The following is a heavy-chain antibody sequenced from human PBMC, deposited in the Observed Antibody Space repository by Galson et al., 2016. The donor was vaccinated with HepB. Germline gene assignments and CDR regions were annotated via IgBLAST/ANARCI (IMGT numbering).Heavy chain of an antibody. Sequence: SVKVSCKASGYTFTIYGITWVRQAPGQGLEWMGWVSPYNGNTNYAQKVRDRVTVTTDTSTNTAYMELRSLTADDTAVYYCARSVGYSYAPTKFDWWGQGTLVIVSS. CDR1: GYTFTIYG. CDR3: ARSVGYSYAPTKFDW. J-gene: IGHJ4*02. CDR2: VSPYNGNT. D-gene: IGHD5-18*01. V-gene: IGHV1-18*04.